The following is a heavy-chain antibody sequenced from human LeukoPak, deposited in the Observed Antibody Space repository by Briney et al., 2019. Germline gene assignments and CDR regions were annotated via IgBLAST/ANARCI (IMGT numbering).Heavy chain of an antibody. CDR2: ISGSGGST. J-gene: IGHJ4*02. V-gene: IGHV3-23*01. CDR3: AKAYCSSTSCPLNYFDY. CDR1: GFTFSSYA. D-gene: IGHD2-2*01. Sequence: PGGSLRLSCAASGFTFSSYAMSWVRQAPGKGLEWVSAISGSGGSTYYADSVKGRFTISRDNSKNTLYLQMNSLRAEDTAVYYCAKAYCSSTSCPLNYFDYWGQGTLVTVSS.